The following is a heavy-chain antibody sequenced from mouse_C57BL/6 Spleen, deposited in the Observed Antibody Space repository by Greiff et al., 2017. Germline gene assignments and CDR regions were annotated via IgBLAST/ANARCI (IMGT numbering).Heavy chain of an antibody. D-gene: IGHD2-2*01. J-gene: IGHJ4*01. CDR3: ARRGGYDDRDY. V-gene: IGHV1-52*01. CDR1: GYTFTSYW. CDR2: IDPSDSET. Sequence: QVQLQQPGAELVRPGSSVKLSCKASGYTFTSYWMHWVKQRPIQGLEWIGNIDPSDSETHYNQQFKDKATLTVDKSSSTAYMQLSSLTSEVSAVYYCARRGGYDDRDYWGQGTSVTVSS.